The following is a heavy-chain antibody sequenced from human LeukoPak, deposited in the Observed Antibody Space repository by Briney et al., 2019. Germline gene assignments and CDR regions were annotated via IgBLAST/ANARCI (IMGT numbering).Heavy chain of an antibody. CDR1: GFPFSSNY. CDR3: ARVESSSWYADY. D-gene: IGHD6-13*01. CDR2: IYSGGRT. V-gene: IGHV3-53*01. J-gene: IGHJ4*02. Sequence: PGGSLRLSCAASGFPFSSNYMSWVRQAPGKGLEWVSVIYSGGRTYYADSVKGRFTISRDNSKNTLYLQMNSLRAEDTAVYYCARVESSSWYADYWGQGTLVTVSS.